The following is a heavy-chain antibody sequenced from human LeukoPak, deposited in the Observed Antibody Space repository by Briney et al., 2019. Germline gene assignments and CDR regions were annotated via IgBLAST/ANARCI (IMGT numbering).Heavy chain of an antibody. CDR1: GGSISSGSYY. V-gene: IGHV4-61*02. CDR2: IYTSGST. D-gene: IGHD3-10*01. Sequence: SETLSLTCTVSGGSISSGSYYWSWIRQPAGKGLQWIVRIYTSGSTNYNPSLKSRVTISVDTSKKLFSLKLSSVTAADTAVYYCARATFGELLIDYWGQGTLVTVSS. CDR3: ARATFGELLIDY. J-gene: IGHJ4*02.